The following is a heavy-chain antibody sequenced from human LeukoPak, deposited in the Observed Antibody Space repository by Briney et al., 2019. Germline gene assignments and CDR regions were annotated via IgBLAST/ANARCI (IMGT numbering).Heavy chain of an antibody. CDR2: IYSGDTT. D-gene: IGHD6-19*01. Sequence: PGGSLRLSCAASGFTVSTNYMSWVRQAPGKGLEWVSVIYSGDTTFYADSVRGKFTISRDNSKNTLYLQMNSLRAEDTAVYYCARAPSGWSDYWYFDLWGRGTLVTVSS. CDR3: ARAPSGWSDYWYFDL. CDR1: GFTVSTNY. J-gene: IGHJ2*01. V-gene: IGHV3-66*01.